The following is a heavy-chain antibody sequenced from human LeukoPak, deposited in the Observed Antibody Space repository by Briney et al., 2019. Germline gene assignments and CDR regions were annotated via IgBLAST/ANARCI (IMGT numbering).Heavy chain of an antibody. J-gene: IGHJ6*03. Sequence: SETLSLTCTVSGGSISSSSYYWGWIRQPPGKGLEWIGSIYYSGSTYYNPSLKGRVTISVDTSKNQFSLKLSSVTAADTAVYYCAREGTPIAARWLFFHYYYYMDVWGNGTTVTVSS. D-gene: IGHD6-6*01. CDR2: IYYSGST. CDR3: AREGTPIAARWLFFHYYYYMDV. V-gene: IGHV4-39*07. CDR1: GGSISSSSYY.